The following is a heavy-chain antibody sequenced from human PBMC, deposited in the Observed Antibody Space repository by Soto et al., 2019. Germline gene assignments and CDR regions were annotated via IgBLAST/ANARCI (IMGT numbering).Heavy chain of an antibody. CDR1: GGTFSSYT. D-gene: IGHD3-22*01. CDR3: ARDLSGNYDSSGYYY. V-gene: IGHV1-69*04. CDR2: IIPILGIA. Sequence: SVKVSCKASGGTFSSYTISWVRQAPGQGLEWMGRIIPILGIANYAQKFQGRVTITADKSTSTAYMELSSLRSEDTAMYYCARDLSGNYDSSGYYYWGQGTLVTV. J-gene: IGHJ4*02.